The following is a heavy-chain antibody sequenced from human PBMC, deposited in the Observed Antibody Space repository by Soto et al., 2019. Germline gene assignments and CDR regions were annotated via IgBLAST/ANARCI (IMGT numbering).Heavy chain of an antibody. CDR3: AKDMGLVSWGQDAFDI. J-gene: IGHJ3*02. V-gene: IGHV3-30*18. CDR1: GFTFSSYG. D-gene: IGHD2-21*01. Sequence: PVGSLILCWASSGFTFSSYGVHWVRQAPGKGLEWVAVISYDGSNKYYADSVKGRFTISRDNSKNTLYLQMNSLRAEDTAVYYCAKDMGLVSWGQDAFDIWGQGTMVPVSS. CDR2: ISYDGSNK.